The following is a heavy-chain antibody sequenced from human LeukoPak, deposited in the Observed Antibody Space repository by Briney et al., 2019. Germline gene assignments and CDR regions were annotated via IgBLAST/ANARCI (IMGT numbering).Heavy chain of an antibody. V-gene: IGHV3-11*05. J-gene: IGHJ3*02. CDR2: ISSCSSYT. D-gene: IGHD3-22*01. Sequence: PGGSLRLSCAASGFTFSDYYMSWIRQAPGKGLEWVSYISSCSSYTNYADSVKGRFTISRDNAKNSLYLQMNSLRAEDTAVYYCARVARYYDSSGYYFGAFDIWGQGTMVTVSS. CDR3: ARVARYYDSSGYYFGAFDI. CDR1: GFTFSDYY.